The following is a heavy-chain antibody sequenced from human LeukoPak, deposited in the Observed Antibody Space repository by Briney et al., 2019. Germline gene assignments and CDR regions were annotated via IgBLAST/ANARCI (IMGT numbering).Heavy chain of an antibody. CDR1: GDSISSSNW. V-gene: IGHV4-4*02. CDR2: IYHSGST. Sequence: SGTLSLTCAVSGDSISSSNWWSWVRQPPGKGLEWIGEIYHSGSTNYNPSLKSRVTISVDKSKNQFSLKLSSVTAADTAVYYCARETSQKGAHYMDVWGKGTTVTISS. D-gene: IGHD3-16*01. CDR3: ARETSQKGAHYMDV. J-gene: IGHJ6*03.